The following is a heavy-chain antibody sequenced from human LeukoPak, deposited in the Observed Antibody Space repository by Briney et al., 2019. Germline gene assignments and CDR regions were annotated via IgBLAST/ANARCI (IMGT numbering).Heavy chain of an antibody. J-gene: IGHJ4*02. CDR1: GFTFSSYW. D-gene: IGHD5-12*01. CDR2: INQDGSQT. V-gene: IGHV3-7*01. Sequence: GGSLRLSCAASGFTFSSYWMSWVRQAPGKGLEWLANINQDGSQTSYVDSVRGRFTVSRDNAKNSLYLQMNSLRADDTAMYYCARDSSPRYSGYDWVFWGRGTLVTVSS. CDR3: ARDSSPRYSGYDWVF.